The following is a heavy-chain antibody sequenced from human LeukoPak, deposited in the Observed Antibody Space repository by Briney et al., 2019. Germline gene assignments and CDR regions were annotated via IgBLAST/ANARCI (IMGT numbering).Heavy chain of an antibody. Sequence: ASVKVPCKASGYTFTSYGISWVRQAPGQGLEWMGWISAYNGNTNYAQKLQGRVTMTTDTSTSTAYMELRSLRSDDTAVYYCARVESGYYYDSSGYYRAHYWGQGTLVTVSS. CDR1: GYTFTSYG. CDR3: ARVESGYYYDSSGYYRAHY. J-gene: IGHJ4*02. D-gene: IGHD3-22*01. CDR2: ISAYNGNT. V-gene: IGHV1-18*01.